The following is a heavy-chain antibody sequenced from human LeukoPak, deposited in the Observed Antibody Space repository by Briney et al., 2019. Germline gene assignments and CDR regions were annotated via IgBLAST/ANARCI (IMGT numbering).Heavy chain of an antibody. D-gene: IGHD5-24*01. CDR1: GYTFTSYG. V-gene: IGHV1-18*01. CDR2: ISAYNGNT. J-gene: IGHJ5*02. Sequence: ASVKVSCKASGYTFTSYGISWVRQAPGQGLEWMGWISAYNGNTNYAQKLQGRVTMTADTSTSTAYMELRSLRSDDTAVYYCARDKEEMTTGWFDPWGQGTLVTVSS. CDR3: ARDKEEMTTGWFDP.